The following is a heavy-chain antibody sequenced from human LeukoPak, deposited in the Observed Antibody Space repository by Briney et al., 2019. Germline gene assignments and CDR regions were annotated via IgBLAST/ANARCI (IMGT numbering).Heavy chain of an antibody. V-gene: IGHV3-21*01. CDR2: ISGSSSYI. CDR3: AREWSGDVAFDI. CDR1: GFTFSSYS. Sequence: GGSLRLSCAASGFTFSSYSLNWVRQAPGKGLEWVSSISGSSSYIYYADSVKGRFTISRHNAKNSLYLQMNSLRAEDTAVYYCAREWSGDVAFDIWGQGTMVTVSS. D-gene: IGHD3-3*01. J-gene: IGHJ3*02.